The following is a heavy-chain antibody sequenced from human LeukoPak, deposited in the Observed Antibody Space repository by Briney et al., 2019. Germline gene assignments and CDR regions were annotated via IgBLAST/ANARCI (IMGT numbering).Heavy chain of an antibody. D-gene: IGHD6-19*01. J-gene: IGHJ3*02. CDR3: ARDHTYGYSSGWYFDNAFDI. Sequence: GRSLRLSCAASGFTFDDYAMHWVRQVPGKGLEWVSGINWNGEFIAYADPVKGRFTISRDNAKNSLYLQMNSLRAEDTAVYYCARDHTYGYSSGWYFDNAFDIWGQGTMVTVSS. V-gene: IGHV3-9*01. CDR1: GFTFDDYA. CDR2: INWNGEFI.